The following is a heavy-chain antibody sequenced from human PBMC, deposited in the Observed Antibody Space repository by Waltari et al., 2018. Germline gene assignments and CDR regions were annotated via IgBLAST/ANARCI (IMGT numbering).Heavy chain of an antibody. Sequence: QVQLQQWGAGLLKPSETLSLTCAVYGGYFSGYYWSWIPQHAGKGLEWIGRIYTSGSTNYNPSLNSRVTMSVDTSKNQFSLKLSSVTAADTAVYYCARSSDYYDSRYFDYWGQGTLVTVSS. D-gene: IGHD3-22*01. J-gene: IGHJ4*02. CDR1: GGYFSGYY. CDR2: IYTSGST. V-gene: IGHV4-59*10. CDR3: ARSSDYYDSRYFDY.